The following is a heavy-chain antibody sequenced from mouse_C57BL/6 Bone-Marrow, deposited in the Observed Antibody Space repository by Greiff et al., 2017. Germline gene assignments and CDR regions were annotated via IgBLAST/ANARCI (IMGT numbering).Heavy chain of an antibody. D-gene: IGHD1-1*01. CDR1: GYAFTNYL. V-gene: IGHV1-54*01. J-gene: IGHJ1*03. CDR3: ARDDYYGSRVWYFDV. Sequence: QLQESGAELVRPGTSVKVSCKASGYAFTNYLIEWVKQRPGQGLEWIGVINPGSGGTNYNEKFKGKATLTADKSSSTAYMQLSSLTSEDSAVYFCARDDYYGSRVWYFDVWGTGTTVTVSS. CDR2: INPGSGGT.